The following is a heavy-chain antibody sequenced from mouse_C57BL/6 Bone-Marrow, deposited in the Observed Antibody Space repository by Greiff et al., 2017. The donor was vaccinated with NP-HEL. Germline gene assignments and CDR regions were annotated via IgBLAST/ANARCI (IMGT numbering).Heavy chain of an antibody. Sequence: QVQLKQSGPGLVQPSQSLSITCTVSGFSLTSYGVHWVRQSPGKGLEWLGVIWSGGSTDHNAAFISRLSISKDNSKSQVFFKMNSLQADDTAIYYCASPYYYYGSSQAYWGQGTLVTVSA. D-gene: IGHD1-1*01. V-gene: IGHV2-2*01. J-gene: IGHJ3*01. CDR3: ASPYYYYGSSQAY. CDR2: IWSGGST. CDR1: GFSLTSYG.